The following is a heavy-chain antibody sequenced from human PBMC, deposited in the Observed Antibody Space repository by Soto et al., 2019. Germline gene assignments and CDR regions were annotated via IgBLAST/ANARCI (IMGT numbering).Heavy chain of an antibody. CDR1: GGSFSGYY. V-gene: IGHV4-34*01. D-gene: IGHD6-6*01. CDR2: VNHRGTT. Sequence: PSETLSLTXAVYGGSFSGYYWNWIRQSPGKGLEWIGEVNHRGTTHYNPSLKSRLTISVDTSQNQFSLKLTSVTAADTAVYYCARKLVAAHLDYWGQGTLVTVSS. J-gene: IGHJ4*02. CDR3: ARKLVAAHLDY.